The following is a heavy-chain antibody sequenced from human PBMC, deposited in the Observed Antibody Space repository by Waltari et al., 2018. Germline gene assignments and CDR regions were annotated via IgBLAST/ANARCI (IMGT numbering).Heavy chain of an antibody. V-gene: IGHV1-69*14. D-gene: IGHD3-9*01. CDR1: GGTFSSYA. CDR2: IIPIFGTA. J-gene: IGHJ4*02. Sequence: QVQLVQSGAEVKKPGSSVKVSCKASGGTFSSYAISWVRQAPGQGLEWMGGIIPIFGTANYAQKFQGRVTITADKSTSTAYMELSSLRSEDTAVYYCAREGDNSATEEAGGSTFDIWGQGTLVTVSP. CDR3: AREGDNSATEEAGGSTFDI.